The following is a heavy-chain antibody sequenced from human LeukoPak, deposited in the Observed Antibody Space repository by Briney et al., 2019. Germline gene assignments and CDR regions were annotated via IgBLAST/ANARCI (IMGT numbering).Heavy chain of an antibody. Sequence: PGGSLRLSCAVSGFTFTDFWMHWVRRAPGKGLVWVSRINSDASATSYADSAKGRFTISRDNAKNTLYLQMNSLRAEDTAVYYCARSRGFGSTWSHYSGIDVWGPGTTVTVSS. D-gene: IGHD6-13*01. CDR1: GFTFTDFW. CDR3: ARSRGFGSTWSHYSGIDV. CDR2: INSDASAT. J-gene: IGHJ6*02. V-gene: IGHV3-74*01.